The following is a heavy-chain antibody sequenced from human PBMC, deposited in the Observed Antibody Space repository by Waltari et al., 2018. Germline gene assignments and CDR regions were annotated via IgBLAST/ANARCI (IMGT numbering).Heavy chain of an antibody. Sequence: QVQLVQSGAEVKKPGSSVKVSCKASGGTFSSYAISWVRQAPGQGLEWMGGIIPFLGIANYAQKFQCRVTITADKSTSTAYMELSSVRSGDTSVYYCASEDDSSGYYDYWGQGTLVTVSS. D-gene: IGHD3-22*01. V-gene: IGHV1-69*10. J-gene: IGHJ4*02. CDR1: GGTFSSYA. CDR2: IIPFLGIA. CDR3: ASEDDSSGYYDY.